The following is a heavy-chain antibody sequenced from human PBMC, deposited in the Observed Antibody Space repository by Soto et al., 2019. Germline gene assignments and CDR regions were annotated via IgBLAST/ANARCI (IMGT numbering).Heavy chain of an antibody. CDR3: ARHSIYYDILTGYDYYFDY. CDR1: TGSISSSSYY. J-gene: IGHJ4*02. Sequence: SETLSLTCTVSTGSISSSSYYWGWIRQSPGKGLEWIGSIYYSGSTYYNPSLKSRVTISVDMSKNQFSLKLSSVTAADTAVYYCARHSIYYDILTGYDYYFDYWGQGTLVTAPQ. V-gene: IGHV4-39*01. D-gene: IGHD3-9*01. CDR2: IYYSGST.